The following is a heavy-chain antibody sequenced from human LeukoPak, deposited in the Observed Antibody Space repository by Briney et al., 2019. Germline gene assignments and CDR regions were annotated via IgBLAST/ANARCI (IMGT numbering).Heavy chain of an antibody. CDR2: IIPIFGTA. CDR3: ARDGGCSGGSCYYGMDV. V-gene: IGHV1-69*13. D-gene: IGHD2-15*01. CDR1: GGTFSSYA. J-gene: IGHJ6*02. Sequence: SVKVSCKASGGTFSSYAISWVRQAPGQGLEWMGGIIPIFGTANYAQKFQGRVTITADESTSTAYMELSSLRSEDTAVYYCARDGGCSGGSCYYGMDVRGHGTTVTVSS.